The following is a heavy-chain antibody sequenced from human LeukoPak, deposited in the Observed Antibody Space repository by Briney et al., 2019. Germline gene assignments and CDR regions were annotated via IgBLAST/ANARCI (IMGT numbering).Heavy chain of an antibody. D-gene: IGHD1-26*01. Sequence: SSVKVSCKSSGGTFISYDISWVRQAPGQGLEWMGGSIPIFGTANYAQKFQGRVTITADEYTSTAYMELSSLRSEDTAVYYCARGRDSGSYYVPFDYWGQGTLVTVSS. CDR2: SIPIFGTA. CDR1: GGTFISYD. J-gene: IGHJ4*02. V-gene: IGHV1-69*13. CDR3: ARGRDSGSYYVPFDY.